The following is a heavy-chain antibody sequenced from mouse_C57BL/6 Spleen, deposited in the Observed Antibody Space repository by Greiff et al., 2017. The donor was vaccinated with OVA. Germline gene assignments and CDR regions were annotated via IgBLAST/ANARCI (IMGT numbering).Heavy chain of an antibody. Sequence: VKLMESGPELVKPGASVKISCKASGYAFSSSWMNWVKQRPGQGLEWIGRIYPGDGDTNYNGKFKGKATLTADKSSSTAYMQLSSLTSEDSAVYFCARGGYGRSYDWYFDVWGTGTTVTVSS. D-gene: IGHD1-1*01. CDR1: GYAFSSSW. V-gene: IGHV1-82*01. CDR3: ARGGYGRSYDWYFDV. CDR2: IYPGDGDT. J-gene: IGHJ1*03.